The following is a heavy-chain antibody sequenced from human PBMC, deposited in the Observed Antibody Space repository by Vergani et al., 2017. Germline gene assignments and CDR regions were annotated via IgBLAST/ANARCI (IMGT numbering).Heavy chain of an antibody. CDR1: GGTFSRYA. Sequence: QVQLVQSGAEVKKPGSSVKVSCKASGGTFSRYAISWVRQAPGQGLEWMGGIIPIFGTANYAQKFQGRVTITADESTSTAYMELSSLRSEDTAVYYCARDRPSGSKKNNWFDPWGQGTLVTVSS. J-gene: IGHJ5*02. D-gene: IGHD2-15*01. CDR3: ARDRPSGSKKNNWFDP. CDR2: IIPIFGTA. V-gene: IGHV1-69*01.